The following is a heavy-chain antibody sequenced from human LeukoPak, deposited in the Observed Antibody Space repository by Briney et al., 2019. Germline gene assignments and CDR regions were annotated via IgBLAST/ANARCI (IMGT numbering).Heavy chain of an antibody. CDR1: GFTFSTYA. J-gene: IGHJ6*02. D-gene: IGHD6-19*01. Sequence: PGGSLRLSCAASGFTFSTYAMNWVRQAPGKGLEWVSYITNNGSTIYYADSVKGRFTISRDKAESSLYLQMNSLRAEDTAIYYCVRDQWLAYYYHGMDVWGQGTTVTVSS. CDR2: ITNNGSTI. CDR3: VRDQWLAYYYHGMDV. V-gene: IGHV3-48*03.